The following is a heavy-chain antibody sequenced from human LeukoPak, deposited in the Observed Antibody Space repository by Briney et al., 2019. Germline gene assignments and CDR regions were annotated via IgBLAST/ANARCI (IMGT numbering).Heavy chain of an antibody. J-gene: IGHJ4*02. CDR3: ASSGYGTRLDYFDY. CDR1: GGTFSSYA. D-gene: IGHD5-12*01. Sequence: SVKVSCKASGGTFSSYAISWVRQAPGQGLEWMGGIIPIFGTANYAQKFQGRVTITADESTSTAYMELSSLRSEDTAVYYCASSGYGTRLDYFDYWGQGTLVTVFS. V-gene: IGHV1-69*13. CDR2: IIPIFGTA.